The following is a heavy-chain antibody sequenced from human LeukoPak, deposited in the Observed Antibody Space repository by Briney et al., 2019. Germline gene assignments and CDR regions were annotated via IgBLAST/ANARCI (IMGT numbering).Heavy chain of an antibody. CDR3: ARQYSGYDRTMNFDY. D-gene: IGHD5-12*01. Sequence: GGSLRLSCAASGFTFSSYAMHWVRQAPGKGLEWVAVISYDGSNKYYADSVKGRFTISRDNSKNTLYLQMNSLRAEDTAVYYCARQYSGYDRTMNFDYWGQGNLVSVSS. CDR2: ISYDGSNK. CDR1: GFTFSSYA. J-gene: IGHJ4*02. V-gene: IGHV3-30*01.